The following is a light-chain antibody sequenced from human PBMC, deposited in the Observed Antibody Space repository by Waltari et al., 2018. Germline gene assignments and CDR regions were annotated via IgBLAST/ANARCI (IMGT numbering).Light chain of an antibody. CDR1: STDVGRYNY. V-gene: IGLV2-11*01. J-gene: IGLJ2*01. CDR3: SSYAGSYTLL. Sequence: QSALTQPRSVSGSPGQSVTLSCTGTSTDVGRYNYVAWYQHHPGKAPALMVFDVNKRPSGVPDRFSGSKSGNTASLTISGLRTEDEADYYCSSYAGSYTLLFGGGTKLTVL. CDR2: DVN.